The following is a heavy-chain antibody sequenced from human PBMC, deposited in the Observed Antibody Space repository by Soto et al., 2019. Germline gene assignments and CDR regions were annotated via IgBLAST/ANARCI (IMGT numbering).Heavy chain of an antibody. CDR3: AHRLTLTSTWNYGAFDF. Sequence: ASGPTLVNPTQTLTLTCSLSGFSITTYGVGVGWVRQPPGKALEWLAFTYWDDDNRYNPSLKSRLSTMKDISRNQEVPTMTNMDPADTATYYCAHRLTLTSTWNYGAFDFWGQGALVTVSS. D-gene: IGHD1-7*01. J-gene: IGHJ3*01. CDR1: GFSITTYGVG. V-gene: IGHV2-5*02. CDR2: TYWDDDN.